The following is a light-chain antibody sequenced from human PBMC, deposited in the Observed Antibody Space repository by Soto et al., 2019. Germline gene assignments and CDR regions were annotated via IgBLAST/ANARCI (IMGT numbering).Light chain of an antibody. CDR2: AAS. J-gene: IGKJ4*01. Sequence: DIEMTQSPSFLSASVGDRVTITCRASQGITNYLAWYQQKPGKVPMLLIYAASTLKSGVPSRFSGSGSGTDFTLTIGSLQPEDVATYYCQNYNSAPLTFGGGTKVEIK. CDR3: QNYNSAPLT. CDR1: QGITNY. V-gene: IGKV1-27*01.